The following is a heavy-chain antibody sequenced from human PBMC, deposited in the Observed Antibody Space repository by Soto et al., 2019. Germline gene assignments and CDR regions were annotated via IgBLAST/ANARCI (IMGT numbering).Heavy chain of an antibody. D-gene: IGHD6-13*01. V-gene: IGHV4-30-2*01. CDR3: ARQTTYSSSWYDE. Sequence: KSSEPLSLTCAVSGGSISSGGYSWSWIRQPPGKGLEWIGYIYHSGSTYYNPSLKSRVTISVDRSKNQFSLKLSSVTAADTALYYWARQTTYSSSWYDEWGPGTMVTVSS. J-gene: IGHJ5*01. CDR1: GGSISSGGYS. CDR2: IYHSGST.